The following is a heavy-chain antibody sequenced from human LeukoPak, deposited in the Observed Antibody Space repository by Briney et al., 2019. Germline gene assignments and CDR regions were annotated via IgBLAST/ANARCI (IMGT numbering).Heavy chain of an antibody. CDR2: IRSKAYGGTT. V-gene: IGHV3-49*04. CDR3: IRGSGTFDY. Sequence: GGSLRLSCTASGFTFGDYAMSWVRQAPGKGLEWVGFIRSKAYGGTTEYAASVKGRFTTSRDDSKSIAYLQMNSLKTEDTAVYYCIRGSGTFDYWGQGTLVTVSS. D-gene: IGHD2-15*01. J-gene: IGHJ4*02. CDR1: GFTFGDYA.